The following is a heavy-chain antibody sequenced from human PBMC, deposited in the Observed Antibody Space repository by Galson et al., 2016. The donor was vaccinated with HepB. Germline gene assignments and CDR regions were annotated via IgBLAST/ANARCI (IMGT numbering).Heavy chain of an antibody. V-gene: IGHV4-34*01. CDR2: VNHSGFT. Sequence: LSLTCGVYGDSFNAYYWSWIRQPPGKGLEWIGEVNHSGFTKYNPSVKSRVTISVDTSKNQFSLKLTSLTAADTAVYYCARVVVAATNWIDPWGQGTLVTVSS. CDR1: GDSFNAYY. CDR3: ARVVVAATNWIDP. D-gene: IGHD2-15*01. J-gene: IGHJ5*02.